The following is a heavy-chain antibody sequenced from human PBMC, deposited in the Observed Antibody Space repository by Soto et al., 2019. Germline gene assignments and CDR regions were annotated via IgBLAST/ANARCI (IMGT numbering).Heavy chain of an antibody. CDR1: GXTFSSYS. CDR3: TPVRGVTYYYYYGMDV. D-gene: IGHD3-10*01. V-gene: IGHV3-48*01. CDR2: ISSSSSTI. Sequence: QPGGSLRLSCAASGXTFSSYSMNLVRQAPGKGLEWVSYISSSSSTIYYADSVKGRFTISRDNAKNSLYLQMNSLKTEDTAVYYSTPVRGVTYYYYYGMDVWGQGTTVTVSS. J-gene: IGHJ6*02.